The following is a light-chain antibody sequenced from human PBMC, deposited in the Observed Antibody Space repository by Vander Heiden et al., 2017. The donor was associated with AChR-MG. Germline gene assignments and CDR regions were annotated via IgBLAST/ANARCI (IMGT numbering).Light chain of an antibody. CDR2: AAS. V-gene: IGKV1-39*01. CDR1: QSISSY. J-gene: IGKJ2*01. CDR3: QKSYSTGGT. Sequence: IQLTQSPSSLSATVGDRVTITCRASQSISSYLNWYQQKPGKVPKLLIYAASSLQSGVPSRFSGSGSGTDFTLTISSLQPEDVATYYCQKSYSTGGTFGQGTKLEIK.